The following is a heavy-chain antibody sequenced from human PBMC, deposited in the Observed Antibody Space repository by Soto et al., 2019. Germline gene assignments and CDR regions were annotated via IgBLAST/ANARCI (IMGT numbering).Heavy chain of an antibody. CDR2: IYHSGTT. CDR1: GGSISSGGHS. Sequence: SETLSLTCTVSGGSISSGGHSWSWIRQPPGKGLEWIGYIYHSGTTYYNPSLRSRVTISVDISQNQVSLKLSSVTAADTAVFYCARETKYYSQISGYYQYFFDNWGQGTLVTVSS. CDR3: ARETKYYSQISGYYQYFFDN. D-gene: IGHD3-22*01. V-gene: IGHV4-30-2*01. J-gene: IGHJ4*02.